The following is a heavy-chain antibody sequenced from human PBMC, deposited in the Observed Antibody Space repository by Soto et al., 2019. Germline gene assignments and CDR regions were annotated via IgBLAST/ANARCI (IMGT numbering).Heavy chain of an antibody. V-gene: IGHV3-30-3*01. CDR3: ARRYKDGRRDCISTSCLFDP. J-gene: IGHJ5*02. Sequence: ESGGGVVQPGRSLRLSCAASGFTFNTYAMHWVRQAPGKGLEWVAVISYDGSNKHYADSVKGRFTISRDNSKNTLYLQMDSLRAEDTAVYYCARRYKDGRRDCISTSCLFDPWGQGTLVTVSS. D-gene: IGHD2-2*01. CDR2: ISYDGSNK. CDR1: GFTFNTYA.